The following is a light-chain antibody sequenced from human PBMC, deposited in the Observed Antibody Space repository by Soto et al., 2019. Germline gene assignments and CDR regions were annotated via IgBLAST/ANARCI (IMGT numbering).Light chain of an antibody. J-gene: IGLJ1*01. Sequence: QSVLTQPPSASGTPGQTVTISCSGSSFNIGFNYVYWYQQLPGMAPKLLIHSNDERPSGVPDRFSGSKSGTSASLAISGLRSEDEAEYYCAAWDDSLSGGVFGNGTKLTVL. V-gene: IGLV1-47*02. CDR1: SFNIGFNY. CDR2: SND. CDR3: AAWDDSLSGGV.